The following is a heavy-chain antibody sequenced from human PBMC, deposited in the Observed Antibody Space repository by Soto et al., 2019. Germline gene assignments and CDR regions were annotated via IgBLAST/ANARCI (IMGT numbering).Heavy chain of an antibody. J-gene: IGHJ4*02. CDR1: GFTFSSYA. CDR2: ISYDGSNK. Sequence: GGSLRLSCAASGFTFSSYAMHWVRQAPGKGLEWVAVISYDGSNKYYADSVKGRFTISRDNSKNTLYLQMNSLRAEDTAVYYCASMVDTAMMRSGLGGEFDYWGQGTLVTVSS. D-gene: IGHD5-18*01. V-gene: IGHV3-30-3*01. CDR3: ASMVDTAMMRSGLGGEFDY.